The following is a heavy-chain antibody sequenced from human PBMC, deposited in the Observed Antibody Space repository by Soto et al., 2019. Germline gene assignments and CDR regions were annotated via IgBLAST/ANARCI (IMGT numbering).Heavy chain of an antibody. D-gene: IGHD6-13*01. CDR2: IDWDDDK. CDR3: ARTPQYSSSWHNWFAP. V-gene: IGHV2-70*11. CDR1: GFSLSTSGMC. Sequence: SGPTLVNPTQTLTLTCTFSGFSLSTSGMCVSWIRQPPGKALEWLARIDWDDDKYYSTSLKTRLTISKDTSKNQVVLTMTNMDPVDTATYYCARTPQYSSSWHNWFAPWGQGTLVTVSS. J-gene: IGHJ5*02.